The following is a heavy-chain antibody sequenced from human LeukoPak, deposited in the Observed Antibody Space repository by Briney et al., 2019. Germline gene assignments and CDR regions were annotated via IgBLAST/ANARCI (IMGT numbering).Heavy chain of an antibody. J-gene: IGHJ4*02. V-gene: IGHV3-23*01. CDR3: AKGDYYDSSGYPHY. D-gene: IGHD3-22*01. CDR1: GFTFSSYA. Sequence: GGSLRLSCAASGFTFSSYAMSWVRQAPGKGLEWVSAISGSGGSTYYADSVKGRFTISRDNSKNTLYLQMNSLRAEDTAVYYCAKGDYYDSSGYPHYWGQGTLVTVSS. CDR2: ISGSGGST.